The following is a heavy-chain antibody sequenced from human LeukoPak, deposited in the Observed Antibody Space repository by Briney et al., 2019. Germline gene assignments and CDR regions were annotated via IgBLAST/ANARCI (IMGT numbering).Heavy chain of an antibody. CDR2: ISSSSSYI. CDR1: GFTFSSYS. Sequence: PGGSLRLSCAASGFTFSSYSMNWVRHAPGKGLEWVSSISSSSSYIYYADSVKGRFTISRDNAKNSLYLQMTSLRAEDTAVYYCARDFLYSSSEYGYWGQGTLVTVSS. J-gene: IGHJ4*02. D-gene: IGHD6-13*01. CDR3: ARDFLYSSSEYGY. V-gene: IGHV3-21*01.